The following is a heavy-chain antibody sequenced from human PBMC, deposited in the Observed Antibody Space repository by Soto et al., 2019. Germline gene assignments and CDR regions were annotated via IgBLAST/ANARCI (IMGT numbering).Heavy chain of an antibody. CDR1: GYTFTSYD. CDR3: ARGRNYDFWSGYYTSYYYYMDV. J-gene: IGHJ6*03. CDR2: MNPNSGNT. Sequence: QVQLVQSGAEVKKPGASVKVSCKASGYTFTSYDINRVRQATGQGLEWMGWMNPNSGNTGYAQKFQGRVTMTRNTSISTAYMELSSLRSEDTAVYYCARGRNYDFWSGYYTSYYYYMDVWGKGTTVTVSS. D-gene: IGHD3-3*01. V-gene: IGHV1-8*01.